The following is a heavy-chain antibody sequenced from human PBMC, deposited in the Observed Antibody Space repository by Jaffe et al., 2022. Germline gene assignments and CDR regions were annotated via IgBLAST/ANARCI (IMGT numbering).Heavy chain of an antibody. CDR1: GFSLSSSGEA. J-gene: IGHJ6*03. CDR3: AHTYSSAWYDPYYAFYYMDV. D-gene: IGHD6-19*01. V-gene: IGHV2-5*01. Sequence: QISMKESGPTLVKPTQTLTLTCTFSGFSLSSSGEAVGWIRQPPGKALEWLALIYWNDDKRYSTSLISRLTITKDTSKDQVVLTMTNMDPVDTGTYYCAHTYSSAWYDPYYAFYYMDVWGNGTTVTVSS. CDR2: IYWNDDK.